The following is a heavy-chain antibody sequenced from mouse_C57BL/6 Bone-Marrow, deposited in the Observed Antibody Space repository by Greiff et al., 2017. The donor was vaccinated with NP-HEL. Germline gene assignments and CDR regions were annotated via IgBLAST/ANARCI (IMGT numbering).Heavy chain of an antibody. CDR1: GYTFTSYW. CDR2: IDPSDSYT. CDR3: ARHRDYYAMDY. D-gene: IGHD3-1*01. V-gene: IGHV1-69*01. Sequence: VQRVESGAELVMPGASVKLSCKASGYTFTSYWMHWVKQRPGQGLEWIGEIDPSDSYTNYNQKFKGKSTLTVDKSSSTAYMQLSSLTSEDSAVYYCARHRDYYAMDYWGQGTSVTVSS. J-gene: IGHJ4*01.